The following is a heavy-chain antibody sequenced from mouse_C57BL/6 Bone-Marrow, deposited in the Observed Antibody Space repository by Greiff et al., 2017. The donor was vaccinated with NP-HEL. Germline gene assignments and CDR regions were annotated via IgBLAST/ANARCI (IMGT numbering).Heavy chain of an antibody. CDR1: GYTFTSYW. V-gene: IGHV1-64*01. Sequence: QVQLQQPGAELVKPGASVKLSCKASGYTFTSYWMHWVKQRPGQGLEWIGMIHPNSGSTNYNEKFKSKATLTVDKSSSTAYMQLSSLTSEDSAVYYCAPRYYYGSSPFAYWGQGTLVTVSA. D-gene: IGHD1-1*01. J-gene: IGHJ3*01. CDR2: IHPNSGST. CDR3: APRYYYGSSPFAY.